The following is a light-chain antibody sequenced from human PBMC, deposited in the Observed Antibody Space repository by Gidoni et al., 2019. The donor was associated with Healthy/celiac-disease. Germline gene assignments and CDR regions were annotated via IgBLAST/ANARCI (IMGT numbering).Light chain of an antibody. CDR3: AAWDDSLNGAV. CDR2: SNN. CDR1: SSNIGSNT. V-gene: IGLV1-44*01. Sequence: QSVLTQPPSASGTPGQRVTISCSGSSSNIGSNTVNWYQQLPGTAPKLLIYSNNPRPSGVPDRFSGSKSGTSASLAISGLQSEDEADYYCAAWDDSLNGAVFGGGTQLTV. J-gene: IGLJ7*01.